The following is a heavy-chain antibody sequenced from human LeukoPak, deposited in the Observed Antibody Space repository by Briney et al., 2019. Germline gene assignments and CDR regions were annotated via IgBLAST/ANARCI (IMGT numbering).Heavy chain of an antibody. Sequence: GGSLRLSCAASGFTFTTYTMHWVRQAPGKGLEWVALIWSDGSNSGYAESVKGRFTISRDNSKNTLHLQMNSLRVEDTGVYYCARDVSYQLMLYPDSWGQGTLVTVSS. J-gene: IGHJ4*02. D-gene: IGHD2-2*01. CDR2: IWSDGSNS. CDR1: GFTFTTYT. V-gene: IGHV3-33*01. CDR3: ARDVSYQLMLYPDS.